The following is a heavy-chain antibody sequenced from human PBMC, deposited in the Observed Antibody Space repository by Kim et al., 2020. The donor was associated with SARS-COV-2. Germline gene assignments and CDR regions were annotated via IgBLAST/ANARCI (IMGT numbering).Heavy chain of an antibody. D-gene: IGHD1-26*01. CDR2: ISSSSSTI. CDR1: GFTFSSYS. J-gene: IGHJ6*02. V-gene: IGHV3-48*02. CDR3: ARDRSGSYAFYYYGMDV. Sequence: GGSLRLSCAASGFTFSSYSMNWVRQAPGKGLEWVSYISSSSSTIYYADSVKGRFTISRDNAKNSLYLQMNSLRDEDTAAYYCARDRSGSYAFYYYGMDVWGQGTTVTVSS.